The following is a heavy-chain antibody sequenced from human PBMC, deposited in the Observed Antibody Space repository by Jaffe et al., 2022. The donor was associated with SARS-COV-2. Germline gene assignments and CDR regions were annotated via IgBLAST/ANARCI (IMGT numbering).Heavy chain of an antibody. CDR2: INTDTGKP. J-gene: IGHJ5*02. Sequence: QVQLVQSGSELRKPGASVKVSCKASGYTFTTNAMNWVRQAPGQGPEWMGWINTDTGKPMYAQGFTGRFVFSLDTSVSTAYLQITSLRAEDTAIYYCARDLSSGWFDLWGQGTQVTVSS. CDR1: GYTFTTNA. V-gene: IGHV7-4-1*02. D-gene: IGHD6-19*01. CDR3: ARDLSSGWFDL.